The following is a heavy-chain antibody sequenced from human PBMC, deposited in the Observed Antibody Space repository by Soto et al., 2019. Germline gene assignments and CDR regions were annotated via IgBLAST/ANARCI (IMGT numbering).Heavy chain of an antibody. Sequence: SETLSLTCAVYGGSFSGCYWSWIRQPPGKGLEWIGEINHSGSTNYNPSLKSRVTISVDTSKNQFSLKLSSVTAADTAVYYCARGGGGATISGFDYWGQGTLVTVSS. CDR1: GGSFSGCY. J-gene: IGHJ4*02. V-gene: IGHV4-34*01. CDR3: ARGGGGATISGFDY. CDR2: INHSGST. D-gene: IGHD1-26*01.